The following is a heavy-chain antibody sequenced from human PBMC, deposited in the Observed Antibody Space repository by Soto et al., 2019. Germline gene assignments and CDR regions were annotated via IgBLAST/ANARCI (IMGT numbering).Heavy chain of an antibody. CDR3: ARAVEYSSSLWFDP. Sequence: ASVKVSCKASGYTFTSYGISWVRQAPGQGLEWMGWVSAYNGNTNYAQKLQGRVTMTTDTSTSTAYMELRSLRSDDTAVYYCARAVEYSSSLWFDPWGQGTLVTVPQ. V-gene: IGHV1-18*01. J-gene: IGHJ5*02. D-gene: IGHD6-6*01. CDR1: GYTFTSYG. CDR2: VSAYNGNT.